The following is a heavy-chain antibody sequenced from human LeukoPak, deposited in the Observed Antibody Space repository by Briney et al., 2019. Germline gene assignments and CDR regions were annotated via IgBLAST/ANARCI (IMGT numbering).Heavy chain of an antibody. CDR1: GFPFSTYA. D-gene: IGHD2-2*02. V-gene: IGHV3-23*01. J-gene: IGHJ4*02. CDR2: ISGNGGST. CDR3: AKSRSSSTSCYNY. Sequence: GGSLRLSCAASGFPFSTYAMSWVRQAPGKGLEWVSTISGNGGSTYYADSVKGRFSISRDNSKNTLYLQMNSLRAEDTAVYYCAKSRSSSTSCYNYWGQGTLVTVSS.